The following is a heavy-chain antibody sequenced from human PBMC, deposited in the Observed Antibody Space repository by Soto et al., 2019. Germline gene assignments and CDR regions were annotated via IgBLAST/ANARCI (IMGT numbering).Heavy chain of an antibody. D-gene: IGHD3-9*01. J-gene: IGHJ3*02. CDR3: ARGLYDILTGYLPDDAFDI. CDR1: GYTFTSYD. V-gene: IGHV1-8*01. CDR2: MNPNSGNT. Sequence: QVQLVQSGAEVKKPGASVKVSCKASGYTFTSYDINWVRQATGQGLEWMGWMNPNSGNTGYAQKFQGRVTMTRNTSISTAYMELSSLRSEDTAVYYCARGLYDILTGYLPDDAFDIWGQGTMVTVSS.